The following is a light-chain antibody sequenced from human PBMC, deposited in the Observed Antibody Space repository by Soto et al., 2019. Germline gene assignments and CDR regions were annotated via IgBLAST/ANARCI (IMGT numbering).Light chain of an antibody. CDR1: QSITNY. Sequence: DIQMTQSPSSLSASVGDRVTITCRASQSITNYLNWYQQKPGKAPKLLIYAASSLQSGVSSRFSGSGSGTDFTLTFSSLQPEDFVTYYCQQSHSTPYTFGQGTKLELK. CDR2: AAS. CDR3: QQSHSTPYT. V-gene: IGKV1-39*01. J-gene: IGKJ2*01.